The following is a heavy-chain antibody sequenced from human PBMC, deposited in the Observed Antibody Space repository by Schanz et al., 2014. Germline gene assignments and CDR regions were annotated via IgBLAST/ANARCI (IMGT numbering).Heavy chain of an antibody. D-gene: IGHD3-9*01. J-gene: IGHJ6*02. CDR1: GYTFTSYS. V-gene: IGHV1-18*01. Sequence: QVQLVQSGAEVKKPGASVKVSCKASGYTFTSYSIHWVRQAPGQGLEWMGWISTSNGNTNYIQKLQGRVTMTTDTSTSTAYMELRSLRSDDTAVYYCARVQDDILTGSEYYYGMDVWGQGTTVTVSS. CDR3: ARVQDDILTGSEYYYGMDV. CDR2: ISTSNGNT.